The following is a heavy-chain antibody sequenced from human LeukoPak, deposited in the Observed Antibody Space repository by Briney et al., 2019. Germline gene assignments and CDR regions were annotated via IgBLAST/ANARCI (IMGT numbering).Heavy chain of an antibody. D-gene: IGHD5-12*01. CDR3: ASRYSGYDYWFDP. V-gene: IGHV1-69*05. Sequence: SVKVSCKASGGTFSSYAISWVRQAPGQGLEWMGGIIPIFGTANYAQKFRGRVTITTDESTSTAYMELSSLRSEDTAVYYCASRYSGYDYWFDPWGQGTLVTVSS. CDR1: GGTFSSYA. CDR2: IIPIFGTA. J-gene: IGHJ5*02.